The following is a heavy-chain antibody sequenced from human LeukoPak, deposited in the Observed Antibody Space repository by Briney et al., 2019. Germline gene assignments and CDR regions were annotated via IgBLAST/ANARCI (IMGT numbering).Heavy chain of an antibody. CDR1: GFIFNTDS. V-gene: IGHV3-21*01. D-gene: IGHD1-1*01. Sequence: GGSLRLSCAASGFIFNTDSMNWVRQAPGKGLEWVSSISSTTSYIFYADSVKGRFTISRDNAKNSLYLQMTSLRAEDTAVYYCARDGDWNDGRVYWGQGTLVTVSS. CDR3: ARDGDWNDGRVY. CDR2: ISSTTSYI. J-gene: IGHJ4*02.